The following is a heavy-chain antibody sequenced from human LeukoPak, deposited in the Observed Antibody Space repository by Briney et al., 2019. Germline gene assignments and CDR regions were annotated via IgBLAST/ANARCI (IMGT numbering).Heavy chain of an antibody. V-gene: IGHV3-53*01. CDR1: GFTVSSNY. Sequence: GGSLRLSCAASGFTVSSNYMRWVRQAPGKGLEWVSIIYSGGSTYYADFVKGRFTISRDNSKSTLYLQMNSLRAEDTAVYYCAKARTQDSSAFYVFDYWGQGTLVTVSS. D-gene: IGHD3-22*01. CDR2: IYSGGST. CDR3: AKARTQDSSAFYVFDY. J-gene: IGHJ4*02.